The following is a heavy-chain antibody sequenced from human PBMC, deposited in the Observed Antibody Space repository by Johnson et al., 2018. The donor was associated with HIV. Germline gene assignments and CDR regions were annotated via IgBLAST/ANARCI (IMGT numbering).Heavy chain of an antibody. CDR1: GFTVSSNY. CDR3: ARDFRYSSSWYDAFDI. CDR2: IYSGGST. J-gene: IGHJ3*02. V-gene: IGHV3-66*01. Sequence: VQLVESGGGLIQPGGSLRLSCAASGFTVSSNYMSWVRQAPGKGLEWVSLIYSGGSTYYADSVKGRFTISRDNSKNTLYLQMNTLRAEDTAVYYCARDFRYSSSWYDAFDIWGQGTMVTVSS. D-gene: IGHD6-13*01.